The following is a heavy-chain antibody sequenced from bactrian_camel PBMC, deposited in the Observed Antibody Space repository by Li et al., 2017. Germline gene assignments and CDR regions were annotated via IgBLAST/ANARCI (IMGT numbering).Heavy chain of an antibody. V-gene: IGHV3S25*01. CDR2: IYTSDGNT. D-gene: IGHD3*01. Sequence: QLVESGGGSVQTGGSLRLSCEASGNTYSRHCLGWFRRAPGKGREKVAAIYTSDGNTDYADSVKGRLTISRDDSKNTVYLQMNNLKPEDNATYYCAADGPRSTARCAGIITYTPRYVGQGTQVTVS. J-gene: IGHJ4*01. CDR1: GNTYSRHC.